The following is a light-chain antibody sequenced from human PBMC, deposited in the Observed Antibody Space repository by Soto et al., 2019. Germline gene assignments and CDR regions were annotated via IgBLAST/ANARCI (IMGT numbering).Light chain of an antibody. CDR1: QTISSW. Sequence: IQMTQSPSTLSCSVGDRVTMTCRASQTISSWLAWYQQKPGKAPKLLIYKASTLQGGVPSRFSGSGSGTEFTLTISSLQPEDFAAYYCQHPKTYPPPFGQGTRLEIK. CDR2: KAS. J-gene: IGKJ5*01. V-gene: IGKV1-5*03. CDR3: QHPKTYPPP.